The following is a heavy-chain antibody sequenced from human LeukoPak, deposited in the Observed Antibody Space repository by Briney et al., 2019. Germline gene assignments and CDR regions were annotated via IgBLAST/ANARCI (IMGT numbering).Heavy chain of an antibody. J-gene: IGHJ6*03. V-gene: IGHV1-46*01. D-gene: IGHD4-11*01. Sequence: GASVKVSCKASGYTFTSYYMHWVRQAPGQGLEWMGIINPSGDSTSYAQKFQGRVTMTRDMSTSTVYMELSSLRSEDTAVYYCARGGRKLGYSNYYYYYYMDVWGKGTTVTVSS. CDR2: INPSGDST. CDR1: GYTFTSYY. CDR3: ARGGRKLGYSNYYYYYYMDV.